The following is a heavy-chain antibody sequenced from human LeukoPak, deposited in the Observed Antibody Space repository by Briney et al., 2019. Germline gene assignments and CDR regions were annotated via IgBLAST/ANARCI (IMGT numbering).Heavy chain of an antibody. CDR1: GYSISSGYY. CDR3: ARESGTAGY. Sequence: SETLSLTCTVSGYSISSGYYWGWIRQPPGKGLEWIGSIYYSGSTYYNPSLKSRVTISVDTSKNQFSLKLSSVTAADTAVYYCARESGTAGYWGQGTLVTVSS. V-gene: IGHV4-38-2*02. CDR2: IYYSGST. J-gene: IGHJ4*02. D-gene: IGHD6-13*01.